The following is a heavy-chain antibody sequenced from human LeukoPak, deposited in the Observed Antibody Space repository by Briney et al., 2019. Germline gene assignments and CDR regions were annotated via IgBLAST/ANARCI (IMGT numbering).Heavy chain of an antibody. V-gene: IGHV3-23*01. CDR1: GFTFSSYA. J-gene: IGHJ4*02. CDR2: ISGSGGST. D-gene: IGHD4-17*01. CDR3: AKDRRATTVTIFDY. Sequence: GGSLRLSCAAFGFTFSSYAMSWVRQAPGKGLEWVSAISGSGGSTYYADSVKGRFTISRDNSKNTLYLQMNSLRAEDTAVYYCAKDRRATTVTIFDYWGQGTLVTVSS.